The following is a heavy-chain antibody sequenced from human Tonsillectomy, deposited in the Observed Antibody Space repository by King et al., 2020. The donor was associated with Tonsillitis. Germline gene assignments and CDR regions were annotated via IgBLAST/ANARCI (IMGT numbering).Heavy chain of an antibody. V-gene: IGHV3-23*04. CDR2: ISGSGGST. CDR3: AKDSEDWNERPYYFDY. D-gene: IGHD1-1*01. CDR1: GFTFSSYA. Sequence: VQLVESGGGLVQPGGSLRLSCAASGFTFSSYAMSWVRQAPGKGLEWVSAISGSGGSTYYADSVKGRFTISRDNSKNTLYLQMNSLGAEDTAVYYCAKDSEDWNERPYYFDYWGQGTLVTVSS. J-gene: IGHJ4*02.